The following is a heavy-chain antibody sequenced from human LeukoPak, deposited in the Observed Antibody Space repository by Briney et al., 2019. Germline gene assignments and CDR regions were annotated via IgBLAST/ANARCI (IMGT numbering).Heavy chain of an antibody. CDR3: ARDLKDDGFGAEGSLDF. J-gene: IGHJ4*02. Sequence: GASVKVSCKALGYTFTSNYVIWVRQAPGQGPEWVGWIDPSNGATYYAQQFQGRVTMARDTSSTTVYMELDSLTSDDTAVYYCARDLKDDGFGAEGSLDFWGQGTLVTVSS. CDR1: GYTFTSNY. V-gene: IGHV1-2*02. D-gene: IGHD3-10*01. CDR2: IDPSNGAT.